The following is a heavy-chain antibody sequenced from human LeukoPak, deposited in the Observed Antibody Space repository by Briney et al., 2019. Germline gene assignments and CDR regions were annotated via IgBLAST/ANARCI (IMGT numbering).Heavy chain of an antibody. CDR2: ISTYNGDT. CDR1: GYAFIRYP. D-gene: IGHD3-3*01. J-gene: IGHJ4*02. V-gene: IGHV1-18*01. Sequence: ASVRVSCKASGYAFIRYPIIWVRQAPGQGLEWMGWISTYNGDTTYAQKFQDRVSMTTDTSTGTVSMELRSLRSDDTAVYYCARERDTVLAPYFDCWGQGTLVTVSP. CDR3: ARERDTVLAPYFDC.